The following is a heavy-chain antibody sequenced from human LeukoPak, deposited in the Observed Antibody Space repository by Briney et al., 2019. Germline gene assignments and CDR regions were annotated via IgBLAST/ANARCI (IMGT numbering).Heavy chain of an antibody. D-gene: IGHD4-17*01. CDR3: GKGAYGDHLSDS. Sequence: ASVTVSCKASGYTFANYGVSWVRQAPGQGLEWMGWINTKDSNIKYARRLQDRVSMTTDTSTSTAYMDLRSLTSDDTAVYYCGKGAYGDHLSDSWGQGTLVTVSS. V-gene: IGHV1-18*01. J-gene: IGHJ5*01. CDR2: INTKDSNI. CDR1: GYTFANYG.